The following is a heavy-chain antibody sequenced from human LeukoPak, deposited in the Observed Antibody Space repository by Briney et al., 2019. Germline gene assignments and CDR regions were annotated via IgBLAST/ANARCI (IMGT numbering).Heavy chain of an antibody. Sequence: ASVKVSCKASGYTFTGYYLHWVRQAPGQGLEWMGWINPDSGGTNYAQKFQDRVTMTRDTSISKAYMELGRLTSDDTAVYYCARDVSPVNIPMVTQFDYWGQGTPATVSS. D-gene: IGHD5-18*01. J-gene: IGHJ4*02. V-gene: IGHV1-2*02. CDR2: INPDSGGT. CDR1: GYTFTGYY. CDR3: ARDVSPVNIPMVTQFDY.